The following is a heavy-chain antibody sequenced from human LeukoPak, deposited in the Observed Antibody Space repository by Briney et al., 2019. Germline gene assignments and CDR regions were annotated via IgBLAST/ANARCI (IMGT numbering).Heavy chain of an antibody. CDR2: IYHSGST. D-gene: IGHD6-19*01. J-gene: IGHJ4*02. CDR1: GYSISSGYY. V-gene: IGHV4-38-2*01. Sequence: SETLSLTCAVSGYSISSGYYWGWIRQPPGKGLEWIGSIYHSGSTYYNPSLKSRVTISVDTSKNQFSLKLSSVTAADTAVYYCARQAVAGTSPVDYWGQGTLVTVSS. CDR3: ARQAVAGTSPVDY.